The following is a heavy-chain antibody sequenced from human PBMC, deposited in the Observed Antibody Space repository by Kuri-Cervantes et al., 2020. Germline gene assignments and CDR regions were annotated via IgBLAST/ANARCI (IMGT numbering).Heavy chain of an antibody. CDR3: ARDQGVLRFLEWLFCPFDY. CDR2: INPSGGST. J-gene: IGHJ4*02. V-gene: IGHV1-46*01. Sequence: ASVKVSCKASGYTFTGYYMHWVRQAPGQGLEWMGIINPSGGSTSYAQKFQGRVTMTTDTSTSTAYMELRSLRSDDTAVYYCARDQGVLRFLEWLFCPFDYWGQGTLVTVSS. D-gene: IGHD3-3*01. CDR1: GYTFTGYY.